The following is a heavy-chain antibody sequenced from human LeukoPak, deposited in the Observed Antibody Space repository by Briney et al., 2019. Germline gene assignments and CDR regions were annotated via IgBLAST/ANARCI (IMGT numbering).Heavy chain of an antibody. CDR3: TRDRGFSTFDY. CDR1: GFTFTSYW. D-gene: IGHD3-22*01. J-gene: IGHJ4*02. CDR2: IKQDGSEK. Sequence: GGSLRLSCAASGFTFTSYWMSWVRQAPGKGLEWVANIKQDGSEKNYVDSVKGRFTISRDNAKNLLSLQMNSLTAEDTAVYYCTRDRGFSTFDYWGQGTLVTVSS. V-gene: IGHV3-7*01.